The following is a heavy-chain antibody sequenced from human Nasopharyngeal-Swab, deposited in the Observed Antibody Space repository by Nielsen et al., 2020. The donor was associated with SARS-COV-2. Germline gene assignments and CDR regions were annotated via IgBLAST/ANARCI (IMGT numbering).Heavy chain of an antibody. Sequence: GGSLRLSCAASGFTFSSYAMSWVRQAPGKGLEWVSVIYSGGSSTYYADSVKGRFTISRDNAKNSLYLQMNSLRAEDTAVYYCARAPKRGSSGYQVVYWGQGTLVTVSS. CDR2: IYSGGSST. V-gene: IGHV3-23*03. CDR1: GFTFSSYA. CDR3: ARAPKRGSSGYQVVY. J-gene: IGHJ4*02. D-gene: IGHD3-22*01.